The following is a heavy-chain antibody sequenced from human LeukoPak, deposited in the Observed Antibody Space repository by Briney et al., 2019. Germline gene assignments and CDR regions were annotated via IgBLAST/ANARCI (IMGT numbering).Heavy chain of an antibody. J-gene: IGHJ4*02. D-gene: IGHD3-3*01. CDR1: GGSISSSSYY. Sequence: SETLSLTCTVSGGSISSSSYYWGWIRQPPGKGLEWIGSIYYSGSTYYNPSLKSRVTISVDTSKNQFSLKLSSVTAADTAVYYCARLENDFWSGYPDYWGQGTLVTVSS. CDR2: IYYSGST. V-gene: IGHV4-39*01. CDR3: ARLENDFWSGYPDY.